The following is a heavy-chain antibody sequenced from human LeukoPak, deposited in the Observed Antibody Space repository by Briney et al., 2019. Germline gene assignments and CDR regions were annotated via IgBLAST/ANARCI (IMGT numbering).Heavy chain of an antibody. D-gene: IGHD5-12*01. Sequence: SETLSLTCTVSGGSISSYYWSWIRQPAGKGLEWIGRIYTSGSTNYNPSLKSRVTMSVDTSKNQFSLKLSSVTAADTAVYYCARDGGYSGYDYLAVGYYFDYWDQGTPVTVSS. CDR3: ARDGGYSGYDYLAVGYYFDY. V-gene: IGHV4-4*07. J-gene: IGHJ4*02. CDR2: IYTSGST. CDR1: GGSISSYY.